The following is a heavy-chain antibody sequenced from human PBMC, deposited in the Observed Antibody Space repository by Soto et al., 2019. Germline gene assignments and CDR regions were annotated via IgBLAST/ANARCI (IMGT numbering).Heavy chain of an antibody. CDR3: AKDRGIVLVPAAMSSRFAP. D-gene: IGHD2-2*01. CDR2: ISGSGGST. Sequence: PGGSLRLSCAASGFTFSSYAMSWVRQAPGKGLEWVSAISGSGGSTYYADSVKGRFTISRDNSKNTLYLQMNSLRAEDTAVYYCAKDRGIVLVPAAMSSRFAPWGQGTLVTVSS. CDR1: GFTFSSYA. V-gene: IGHV3-23*01. J-gene: IGHJ5*02.